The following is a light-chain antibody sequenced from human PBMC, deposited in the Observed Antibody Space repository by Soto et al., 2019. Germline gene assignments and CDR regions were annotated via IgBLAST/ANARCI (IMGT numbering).Light chain of an antibody. Sequence: DNQLTQSPSSISASVGDRGTITCRASQSISSFLNWYQQKPGKAPKLLIYAVSSLQSGVPSRFSGSGSGTDFTLTISSLEPEDFAVYYCQQRSNWPRITFGQGTRLEIK. CDR1: QSISSF. CDR3: QQRSNWPRIT. J-gene: IGKJ5*01. CDR2: AVS. V-gene: IGKV1-39*01.